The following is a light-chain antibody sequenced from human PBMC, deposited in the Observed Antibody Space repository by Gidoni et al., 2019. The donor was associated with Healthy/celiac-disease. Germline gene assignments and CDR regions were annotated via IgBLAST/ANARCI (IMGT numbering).Light chain of an antibody. CDR2: DAS. CDR3: QQYNSDWT. CDR1: QSISSW. Sequence: DFKRPKSLSTRSASVGDRVTITGRASQSISSWLAWYQQKPGKAPKLLIYDASSLESGVPSRFSGSGSGTEFTLTISSLQPDDFATYYCQQYNSDWTFGQGTKVEIK. J-gene: IGKJ1*01. V-gene: IGKV1-5*01.